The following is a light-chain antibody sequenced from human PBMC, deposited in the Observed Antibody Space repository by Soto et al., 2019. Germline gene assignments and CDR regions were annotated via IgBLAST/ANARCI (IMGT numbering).Light chain of an antibody. CDR2: EVS. V-gene: IGLV2-18*02. CDR1: SSDVGLYNR. CDR3: SSYTSSSTLV. J-gene: IGLJ2*01. Sequence: QSVLTQPPSVSGSPGQSVTISCTGTSSDVGLYNRVSWYQQPPGTAPKLMIYEVSNRPSGVPDRFSGSKSGNTASLTISGLQAEDEADYYCSSYTSSSTLVFGGGTKLTVL.